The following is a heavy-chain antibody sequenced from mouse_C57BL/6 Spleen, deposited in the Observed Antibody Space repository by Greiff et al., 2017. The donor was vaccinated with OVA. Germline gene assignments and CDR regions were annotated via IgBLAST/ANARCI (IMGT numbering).Heavy chain of an antibody. CDR1: GYTFTSYW. CDR2: INPSSGYT. D-gene: IGHD4-1*01. J-gene: IGHJ4*01. Sequence: VQLQQSGADLAKPGASVKLSCKASGYTFTSYWMHWVKQRPGQGLEWIGYINPSSGYTKYNQKFKDKATLTADKSSSTAYMQLSSLTYEDSAVYYCARSPTGTSYAMDYWGQGTSVTVSS. V-gene: IGHV1-7*01. CDR3: ARSPTGTSYAMDY.